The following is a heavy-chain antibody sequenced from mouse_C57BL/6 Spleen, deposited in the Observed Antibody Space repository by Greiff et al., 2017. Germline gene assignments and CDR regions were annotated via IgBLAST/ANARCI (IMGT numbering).Heavy chain of an antibody. CDR2: ISSGGSYT. D-gene: IGHD2-4*01. J-gene: IGHJ2*01. CDR3: ARHYDYDY. Sequence: EVQLQESGGDLVKPGGSLKLSCAASGFTFSSYGMSWVRQTPDKRLEWVATISSGGSYTYYPDSVKGRFTISRDNAKNTLYLQMSSLKSEDTAMYYCARHYDYDYWGQGTTLTVSS. CDR1: GFTFSSYG. V-gene: IGHV5-6*01.